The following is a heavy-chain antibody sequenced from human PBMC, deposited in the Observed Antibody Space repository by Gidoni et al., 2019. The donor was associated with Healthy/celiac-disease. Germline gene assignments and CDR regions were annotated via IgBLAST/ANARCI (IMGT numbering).Heavy chain of an antibody. CDR3: AKDSSGYWSGFDY. V-gene: IGHV3-9*01. Sequence: EVQLAASGGGWVQPGRSLRLSCAASGFTFDDYAMHWVRQAPGKGLEWVSGISWNSGSIGYADSVKGRFTISRDNAKNSLYLQMNSLRAEDTALYYCAKDSSGYWSGFDYWGQGTLVTVSS. D-gene: IGHD3-22*01. J-gene: IGHJ4*02. CDR2: ISWNSGSI. CDR1: GFTFDDYA.